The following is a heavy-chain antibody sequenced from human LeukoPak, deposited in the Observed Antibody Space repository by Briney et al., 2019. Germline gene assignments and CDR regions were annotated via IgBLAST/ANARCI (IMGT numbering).Heavy chain of an antibody. CDR1: GYTFTSSY. V-gene: IGHV1-46*01. CDR2: INPSGGST. CDR3: ARTGEPDAYYSMDV. J-gene: IGHJ6*02. Sequence: ASVNVSCKASGYTFTSSYMHWVRQAPRQGLEWMAIINPSGGSTSYAQKFQGRVTMTRDTATSTVYMELSSLRSEDTAVYYCARTGEPDAYYSMDVWGQGTTVTVSS. D-gene: IGHD7-27*01.